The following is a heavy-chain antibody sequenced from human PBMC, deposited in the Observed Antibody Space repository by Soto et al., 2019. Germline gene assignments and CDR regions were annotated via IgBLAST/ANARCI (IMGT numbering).Heavy chain of an antibody. V-gene: IGHV3-23*01. Sequence: GGSLRLSCAASGFTFSSYAMSWVRQAPGKGLEWVSAISGSGGSTYYADSGKGRFTISRDNSKNTLYLQMNSLRAEDTAVYYCAKPSDEALVVVAASIVYWGQGTLVTVSS. CDR2: ISGSGGST. D-gene: IGHD2-15*01. CDR3: AKPSDEALVVVAASIVY. CDR1: GFTFSSYA. J-gene: IGHJ4*02.